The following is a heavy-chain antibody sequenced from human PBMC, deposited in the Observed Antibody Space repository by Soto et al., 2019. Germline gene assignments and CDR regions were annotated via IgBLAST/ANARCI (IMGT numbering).Heavy chain of an antibody. CDR1: GGTLSTYA. J-gene: IGHJ4*02. Sequence: QVQLVQSGSEVKKPGSSVKVSCKASGGTLSTYAINWVRQAPGQGLEWMGRIIPIFRTANYAQNFQGRVTVTADECAVTADMGLMSLGAEDRSVYYCAIRGYTGDDTVWGQGTLVTVSS. V-gene: IGHV1-69*01. CDR2: IIPIFRTA. CDR3: AIRGYTGDDTV. D-gene: IGHD5-12*01.